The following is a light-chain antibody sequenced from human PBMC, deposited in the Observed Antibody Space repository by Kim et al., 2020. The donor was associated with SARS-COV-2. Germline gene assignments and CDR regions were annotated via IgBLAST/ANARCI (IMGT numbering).Light chain of an antibody. CDR3: GTWDNSLRVWV. V-gene: IGLV1-51*01. CDR1: SSNIGINS. J-gene: IGLJ3*02. CDR2: DNN. Sequence: GQKVTISCSGSSSNIGINSVSWYQHLPGTAPKFLIYDNNKRPSGIADRFSVSKSGTSATLGITGLQTGDEADYYCGTWDNSLRVWVFGGGTQLTVL.